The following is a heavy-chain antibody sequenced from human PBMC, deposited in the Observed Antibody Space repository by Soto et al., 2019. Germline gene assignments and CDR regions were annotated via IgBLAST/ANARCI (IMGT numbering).Heavy chain of an antibody. D-gene: IGHD3-3*01. CDR3: ARDTYYDFWSGQSNNYYYYGMDV. J-gene: IGHJ6*02. Sequence: AGGSLRLSCAASGFTFSSYAMHWVRQAPGKGLEWVAVISYDGSNKYYADSVKGRFTISRDNSKNTLYLQMNSLRAEDTAVYYCARDTYYDFWSGQSNNYYYYGMDVWGQGTTVTVSS. CDR1: GFTFSSYA. CDR2: ISYDGSNK. V-gene: IGHV3-30-3*01.